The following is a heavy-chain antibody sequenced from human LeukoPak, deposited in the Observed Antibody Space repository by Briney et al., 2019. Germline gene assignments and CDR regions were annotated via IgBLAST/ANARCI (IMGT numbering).Heavy chain of an antibody. D-gene: IGHD6-19*01. V-gene: IGHV3-7*01. CDR1: GFIFNDFW. J-gene: IGHJ4*02. CDR2: IKQDGSEK. Sequence: GGSLRLSCTASGFIFNDFWMSWVRQAPGKGLEWVANIKQDGSEKYYLDSVKGRFTISRDNAKNSLYLQMNSLRAEDTAVYYCARDQWWQFIAVAITSYFDCWGQGTLVTVSS. CDR3: ARDQWWQFIAVAITSYFDC.